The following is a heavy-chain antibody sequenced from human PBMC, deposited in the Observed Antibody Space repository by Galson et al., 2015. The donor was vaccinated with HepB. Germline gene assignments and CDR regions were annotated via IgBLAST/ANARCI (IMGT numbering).Heavy chain of an antibody. J-gene: IGHJ6*02. CDR1: GFTFSSYG. V-gene: IGHV3-30*03. D-gene: IGHD1-14*01. CDR3: ATYRIPLYYYYYGMDV. CDR2: ISYDGSNK. Sequence: SLRLSCAASGFTFSSYGMHWVRQAPGKGLEWVAVISYDGSNKYYADSVKGRFTISRDNSKNTLYLQMNSLRAEDTAVYYCATYRIPLYYYYYGMDVWGQGTTVTVSS.